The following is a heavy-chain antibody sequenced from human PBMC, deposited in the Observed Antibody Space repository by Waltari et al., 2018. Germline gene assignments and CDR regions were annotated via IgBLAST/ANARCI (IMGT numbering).Heavy chain of an antibody. CDR3: ASTYDSSGQYLGG. D-gene: IGHD3-22*01. CDR2: IKQDGSEK. Sequence: EVQLVESGGGLVQPGGSLRLSCAASGFTFSSYWRSWVRQAPGKGLEWVANIKQDGSEKYYVDSVKGRFTISRDNAKNSLYLQMNSLRAEDTAVYYCASTYDSSGQYLGGWGQGTLVTVSS. V-gene: IGHV3-7*01. CDR1: GFTFSSYW. J-gene: IGHJ4*02.